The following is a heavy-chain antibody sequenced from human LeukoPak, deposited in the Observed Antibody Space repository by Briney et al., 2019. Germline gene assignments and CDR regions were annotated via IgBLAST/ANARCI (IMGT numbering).Heavy chain of an antibody. J-gene: IGHJ5*02. CDR2: IKPDGSAQ. Sequence: GGSLRLSCAASRFTFSSYWMSWVRQAPGKGLEWVATIKPDGSAQYYVDSVKGRFTISRDNAKNSLFLQINSLRAEDTAVYYCANGGTYSSGPWGQGTLVTVSS. CDR1: RFTFSSYW. CDR3: ANGGTYSSGP. V-gene: IGHV3-7*01. D-gene: IGHD3-22*01.